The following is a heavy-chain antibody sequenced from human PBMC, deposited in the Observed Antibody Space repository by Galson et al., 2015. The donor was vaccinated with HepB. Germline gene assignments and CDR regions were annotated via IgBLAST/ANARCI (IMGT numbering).Heavy chain of an antibody. D-gene: IGHD3-3*01. CDR1: GFTFSSYA. Sequence: SLRLSCAASGFTFSSYAMHWVRQAPGKGLEWVAVISYDGSNKYYADSVKGRFTISRDNSKNTLYLQMNSLRAEDTAVYYCARDKRNTHDFSINYYYYGMDVWGQGTTVTVSS. J-gene: IGHJ6*02. CDR2: ISYDGSNK. V-gene: IGHV3-30-3*01. CDR3: ARDKRNTHDFSINYYYYGMDV.